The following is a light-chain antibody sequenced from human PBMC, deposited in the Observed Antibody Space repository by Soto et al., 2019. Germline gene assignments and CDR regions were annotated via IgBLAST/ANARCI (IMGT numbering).Light chain of an antibody. CDR1: SSDVGAYKF. J-gene: IGLJ2*01. CDR3: SSYAGSNNVV. CDR2: EVS. V-gene: IGLV2-8*01. Sequence: QSALAQPPSASGSPGQSVTISCTGASSDVGAYKFVSWYQHHPGKAPKLLIYEVSKRPSGVPDRFSGSKAGNTASLIVSGLQAGDEADYYCSSYAGSNNVVFGGGTKLTVL.